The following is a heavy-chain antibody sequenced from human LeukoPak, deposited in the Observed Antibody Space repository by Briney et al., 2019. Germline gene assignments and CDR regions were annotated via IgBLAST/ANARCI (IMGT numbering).Heavy chain of an antibody. D-gene: IGHD6-19*01. CDR1: GFTFSSYS. CDR3: ARDPANSSGWFPSGYYYYGMDV. J-gene: IGHJ6*02. CDR2: ISSSSGYI. Sequence: GGSLRLSCAASGFTFSSYSMNWVRQAPGKGLEWVSSISSSSGYIYYADSVKGRFTISRDNAKNSLYLQMNSLRAEDTAVYYCARDPANSSGWFPSGYYYYGMDVWGQGTTVTVS. V-gene: IGHV3-21*01.